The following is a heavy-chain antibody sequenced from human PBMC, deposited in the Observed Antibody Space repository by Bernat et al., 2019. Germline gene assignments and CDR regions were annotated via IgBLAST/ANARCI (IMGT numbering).Heavy chain of an antibody. V-gene: IGHV1-69*01. CDR3: ARVFRNIVVVPAAMAFDL. J-gene: IGHJ2*01. Sequence: QVQLVQSGAEVKKPGSSVKVSCKASGGTFSSYAISWVRQALGQGFGWMGGIIPIFGTANYAQKFQGRVTITADESTSTAYMELSSLRSEDTAVYYCARVFRNIVVVPAAMAFDLWGRGTLVTVSS. CDR1: GGTFSSYA. D-gene: IGHD2-2*01. CDR2: IIPIFGTA.